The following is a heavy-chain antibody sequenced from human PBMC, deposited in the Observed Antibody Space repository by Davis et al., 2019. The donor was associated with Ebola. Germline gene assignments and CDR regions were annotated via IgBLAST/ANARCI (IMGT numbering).Heavy chain of an antibody. Sequence: GGSLRLSCAASGFTFSSYGMHWVRQAPGKGLEWLAVISYDGSNKYYADSVKGRFTISRDNSKNTLYLQMNSLRAEDTAVYYCAKDRANIVVVPAATYYYYGMDVWGQGTTVTVSS. V-gene: IGHV3-30*18. CDR3: AKDRANIVVVPAATYYYYGMDV. D-gene: IGHD2-2*01. J-gene: IGHJ6*02. CDR2: ISYDGSNK. CDR1: GFTFSSYG.